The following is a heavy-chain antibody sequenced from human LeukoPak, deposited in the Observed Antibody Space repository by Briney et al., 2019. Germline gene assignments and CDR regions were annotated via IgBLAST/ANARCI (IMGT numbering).Heavy chain of an antibody. CDR3: AKEGFGELLGCFDY. V-gene: IGHV3-23*01. J-gene: IGHJ4*02. CDR2: ISGSGGST. D-gene: IGHD3-10*01. CDR1: GFTFSSYA. Sequence: GGYLRLSCAASGFTFSSYAMSWVRQAPGKGLEWVSAISGSGGSTYYADSVKGRFTISRDTSKNALYLQMNSLRAEDTAVYYCAKEGFGELLGCFDYWGQGTLVTVSS.